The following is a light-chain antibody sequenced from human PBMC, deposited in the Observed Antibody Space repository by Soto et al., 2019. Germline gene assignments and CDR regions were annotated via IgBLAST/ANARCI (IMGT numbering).Light chain of an antibody. J-gene: IGKJ5*01. CDR2: DAS. CDR1: QSVSSY. V-gene: IGKV3-11*01. CDR3: QQRSN. Sequence: IVLTQSPAILSLSPGERATLSCRASQSVSSYLAWYQQKPGQAPRLLIYDASNRATGIPARFSGSGSGTDFSLTISSLEPEDFAVYYCQQRSNFGQGTRLEIK.